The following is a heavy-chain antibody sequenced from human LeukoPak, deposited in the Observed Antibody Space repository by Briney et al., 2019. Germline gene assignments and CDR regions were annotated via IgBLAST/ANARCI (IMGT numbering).Heavy chain of an antibody. Sequence: GGSLRLSCAASGFPFNNYWMHWVRQAPGKGLVWVASINTDGRTTRYAASVQGRFTISRDNAKNTLYLQMNSLRDDHTAVYYCARAGASGWYAAGWFDPWGQGTLVTVSS. J-gene: IGHJ5*02. CDR1: GFPFNNYW. V-gene: IGHV3-74*01. D-gene: IGHD6-19*01. CDR3: ARAGASGWYAAGWFDP. CDR2: INTDGRTT.